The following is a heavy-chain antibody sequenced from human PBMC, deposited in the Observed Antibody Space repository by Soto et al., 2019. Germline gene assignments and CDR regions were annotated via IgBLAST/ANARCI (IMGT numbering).Heavy chain of an antibody. CDR3: ARGSSSWYVYYYYYMDV. D-gene: IGHD6-13*01. CDR1: GFTFRDYY. V-gene: IGHV3-11*01. Sequence: GGSLRLSCAASGFTFRDYYMSWIRKDQGKGLEWVSYISSSGSTIYYADSVKGRFTISRDNAKNSLYLQMNSLRAEDTAVYYCARGSSSWYVYYYYYMDVWGKGTTVTVSS. J-gene: IGHJ6*03. CDR2: ISSSGSTI.